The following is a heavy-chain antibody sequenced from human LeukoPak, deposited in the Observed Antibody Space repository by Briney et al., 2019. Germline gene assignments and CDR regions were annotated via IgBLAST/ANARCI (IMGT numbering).Heavy chain of an antibody. J-gene: IGHJ4*02. V-gene: IGHV6-1*01. CDR3: VRLYSVREGSGDY. Sequence: SQTLSLTCAISGDSVSNNSAAWNWIRQSPSRGLEWLGRTYYRSKWYNDYAVSVKSRITINPDTSKNQFSLKLSSVTAADTAVYYCVRLYSVREGSGDYWGQGTLVTVSS. D-gene: IGHD6-19*01. CDR1: GDSVSNNSAA. CDR2: TYYRSKWYN.